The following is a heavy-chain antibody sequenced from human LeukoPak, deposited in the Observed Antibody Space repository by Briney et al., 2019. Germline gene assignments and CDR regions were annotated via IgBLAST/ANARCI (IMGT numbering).Heavy chain of an antibody. CDR2: INPNSGGT. CDR1: GYTFTGYY. Sequence: ASVKVSCKASGYTFTGYYMHWVRQAPGQGLEWMGWINPNSGGTNYAQKFQGRVTMTRDTSIGTAYMELSRLRSDDTAVYYCARGYSARPYSGSLDAFDIWGQGTMVTVSS. D-gene: IGHD1-26*01. V-gene: IGHV1-2*02. CDR3: ARGYSARPYSGSLDAFDI. J-gene: IGHJ3*02.